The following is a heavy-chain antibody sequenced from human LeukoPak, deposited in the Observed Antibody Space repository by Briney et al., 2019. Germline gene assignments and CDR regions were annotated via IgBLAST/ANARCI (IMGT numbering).Heavy chain of an antibody. CDR1: GFTFSSYD. CDR2: ISSSSSYI. J-gene: IGHJ4*02. D-gene: IGHD6-19*01. CDR3: AREEAVAGTEWDY. V-gene: IGHV3-21*01. Sequence: GGSLRLSCAASGFTFSSYDMHWVRQATGKGLEWVSSISSSSSYIYYADSVKGRFTISRDNAKNSLYLQMNSLRAEDTAVYYCAREEAVAGTEWDYWGQGTLVTASS.